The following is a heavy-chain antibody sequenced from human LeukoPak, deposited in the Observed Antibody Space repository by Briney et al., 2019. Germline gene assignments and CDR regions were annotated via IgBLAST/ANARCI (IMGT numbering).Heavy chain of an antibody. CDR3: ASDPYLANFWTGYPHY. Sequence: GGSPRLSCAASGFSSSNSWMHRVRQAPGKGLVWVSRINSDGTTTYYADSAKGRFTISRDNAKNTLFLQMNSLRPEDTALYYCASDPYLANFWTGYPHYWGQGTLVTVSS. CDR1: GFSSSNSW. V-gene: IGHV3-74*01. CDR2: INSDGTTT. D-gene: IGHD3/OR15-3a*01. J-gene: IGHJ4*02.